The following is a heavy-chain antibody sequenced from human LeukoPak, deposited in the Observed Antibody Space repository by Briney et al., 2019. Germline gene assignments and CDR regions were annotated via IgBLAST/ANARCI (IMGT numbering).Heavy chain of an antibody. CDR1: GGSISSSSYY. J-gene: IGHJ3*02. Sequence: PSETLSLTCTVSGGSISSSSYYWGWIRQPPGKGLEWIGSIYYSGSTYYNPSLKSRVTISVDTSKNQFSLKLSSVTAADTAVYYCARPIPSSSWYFHDAFDIWGQGTMVTVSS. D-gene: IGHD6-13*01. CDR3: ARPIPSSSWYFHDAFDI. CDR2: IYYSGST. V-gene: IGHV4-39*01.